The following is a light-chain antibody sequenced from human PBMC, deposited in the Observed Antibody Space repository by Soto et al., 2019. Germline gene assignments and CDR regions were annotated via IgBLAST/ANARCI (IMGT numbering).Light chain of an antibody. CDR1: QGISSY. V-gene: IGKV1-9*01. Sequence: ASQGISSYLAWYQQKPGKAPKLLMYAASTLQRVVPSRCIGSGSGTEFTLAISSLQPEDFATYYCQQFTDYPITIGQGTRLEI. J-gene: IGKJ5*01. CDR3: QQFTDYPIT. CDR2: AAS.